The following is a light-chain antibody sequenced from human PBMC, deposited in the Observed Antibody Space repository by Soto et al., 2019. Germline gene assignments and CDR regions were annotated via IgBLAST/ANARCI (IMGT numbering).Light chain of an antibody. CDR2: DVT. V-gene: IGLV2-14*01. CDR1: SSDVGGYNY. CDR3: SSYTSSSTPYV. J-gene: IGLJ1*01. Sequence: QSALTQPASVSGSPGQPITISCTGTSSDVGGYNYVSWYQQHPVKAPKLMIYDVTNRPSGVSDRFSGSKSGNTASLIISGLQAEDEADYYCSSYTSSSTPYVFGTGTKVTVL.